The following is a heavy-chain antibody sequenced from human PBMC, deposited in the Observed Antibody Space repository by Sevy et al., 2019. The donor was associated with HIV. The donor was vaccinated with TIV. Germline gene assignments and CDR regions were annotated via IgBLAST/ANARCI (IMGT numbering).Heavy chain of an antibody. J-gene: IGHJ4*02. V-gene: IGHV4-30-4*01. D-gene: IGHD3-22*01. CDR2: IYYSGST. Sequence: SGTLSLTCTVSGGSISSGDYYWSWIRQPPGKGLEWIGYIYYSGSTYYNPSLKSRVTISVDTSKNQVSLKLSSVTAADTAVYYCARADYYDSSGYLTPFDYWGQGTLVTVSS. CDR1: GGSISSGDYY. CDR3: ARADYYDSSGYLTPFDY.